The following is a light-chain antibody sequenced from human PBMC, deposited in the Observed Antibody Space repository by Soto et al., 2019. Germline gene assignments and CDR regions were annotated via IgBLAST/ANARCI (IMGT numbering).Light chain of an antibody. V-gene: IGKV3-15*01. J-gene: IGKJ1*01. CDR3: QQYNIWPPWT. CDR1: QSVSNN. CDR2: DAS. Sequence: ILMTQSPATLSVSPGERATLSCRASQSVSNNLAWYQQKPGQAPRLLIYDASTRATGIPARFSGSGSGTESTLTISGLQSEDFALYYCQQYNIWPPWTFGHGTKWEIK.